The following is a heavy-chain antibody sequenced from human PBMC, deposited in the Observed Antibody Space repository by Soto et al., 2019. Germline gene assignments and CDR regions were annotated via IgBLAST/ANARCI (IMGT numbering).Heavy chain of an antibody. CDR1: GGSISSSNW. J-gene: IGHJ3*02. V-gene: IGHV4-4*02. Sequence: PSETLSLTCAVSGGSISSSNWWSWVRQPPGKGLEWIGEIYHSGSTNYNPSLKSRVTISVDKSKNQFSLKLSSVTAADTAVYYCARVILSFGGAPDAFDIWGQGTMVTVSS. CDR3: ARVILSFGGAPDAFDI. D-gene: IGHD3-16*01. CDR2: IYHSGST.